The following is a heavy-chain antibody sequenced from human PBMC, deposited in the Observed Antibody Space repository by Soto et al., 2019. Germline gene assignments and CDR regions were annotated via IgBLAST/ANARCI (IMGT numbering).Heavy chain of an antibody. CDR3: AKVPAYYDSSGYYDY. V-gene: IGHV3-23*01. CDR1: GFTFSSYA. J-gene: IGHJ4*02. D-gene: IGHD3-22*01. CDR2: ISGSGGST. Sequence: LRLSCAASGFTFSSYAMSWVRQAPGKGLEWVSAISGSGGSTYYADSVKGRFTISRDNSKNTLYLQMNSLRAEDTAVYYCAKVPAYYDSSGYYDYWGQGTLVTVSS.